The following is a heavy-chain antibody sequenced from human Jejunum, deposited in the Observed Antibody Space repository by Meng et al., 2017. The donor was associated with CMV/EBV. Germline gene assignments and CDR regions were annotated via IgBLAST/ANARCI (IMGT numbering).Heavy chain of an antibody. Sequence: GFAFGDLCVTCVHQAPGEGLECISYINSSGGIRISADSVKRPFTITRVSPENSLYQQMNSLRDADTALYYCARVRTSGIIGPHDSWGQGTLVTVSS. CDR1: GFAFGDLC. V-gene: IGHV3-20*03. CDR2: INSSGGIR. D-gene: IGHD3-10*01. J-gene: IGHJ4*02. CDR3: ARVRTSGIIGPHDS.